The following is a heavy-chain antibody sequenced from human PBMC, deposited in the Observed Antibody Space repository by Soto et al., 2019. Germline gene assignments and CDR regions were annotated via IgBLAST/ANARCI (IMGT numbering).Heavy chain of an antibody. CDR2: VIPILGMA. CDR3: ARGGAVVVPGAVDRHNWFDP. J-gene: IGHJ5*02. D-gene: IGHD2-2*01. CDR1: GGTFSSYS. V-gene: IGHV1-69*02. Sequence: QVQLVQSGAEVKKPGSSVKVSCEASGGTFSSYSFSWVRQAPGQGLEWMGRVIPILGMANYAQKFQGRVTITWDKSTSTVYRERSSLRSEDTAVYYCARGGAVVVPGAVDRHNWFDPWGQGTLVTVSS.